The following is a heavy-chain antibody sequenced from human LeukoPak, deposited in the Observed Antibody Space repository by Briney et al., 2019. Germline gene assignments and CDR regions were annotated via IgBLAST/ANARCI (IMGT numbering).Heavy chain of an antibody. V-gene: IGHV4-39*01. CDR1: GGSISSANHY. D-gene: IGHD5-12*01. Sequence: PSETLSLTCTVSGGSISSANHYWGWIRQPPGKGLEWIGSVYYTGSTYYKSSLKSRVTISVDTSKNQFSLKLSSVTAADTAVYYCAAYLYGGYERHEYYFDYWGQGTLVTVSS. CDR3: AAYLYGGYERHEYYFDY. CDR2: VYYTGST. J-gene: IGHJ4*02.